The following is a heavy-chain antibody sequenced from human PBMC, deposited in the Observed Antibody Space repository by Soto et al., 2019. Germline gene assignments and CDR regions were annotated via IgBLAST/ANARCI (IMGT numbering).Heavy chain of an antibody. CDR2: ISPIFGTA. CDR1: GDTFSRYA. CDR3: ARGWGEVGVTPPPAY. Sequence: QVQLVQSGAEVQKPGSSVKVSCKASGDTFSRYAINWVRQAPGQGLEWMGGISPIFGTANYAQKLQGRVTVTADQSTSTAYMELSSLRSEDTAVYYCARGWGEVGVTPPPAYWGQGTPVTVSS. D-gene: IGHD1-26*01. V-gene: IGHV1-69*01. J-gene: IGHJ4*02.